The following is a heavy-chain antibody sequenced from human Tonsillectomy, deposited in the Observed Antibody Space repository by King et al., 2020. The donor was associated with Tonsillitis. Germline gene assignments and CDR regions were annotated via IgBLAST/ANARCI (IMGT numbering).Heavy chain of an antibody. Sequence: VQLQESGPGLVKPSETLSLTCTVSGGSISSYYWSWIRQPAGKGLEWIGRIYTSGSTNYNPSLKSRVTMSVDTSKNQFSLKLSSVTAADTAVYYCARVYSSSWYYYYYGMDVWGQGTTVTVSS. J-gene: IGHJ6*02. CDR1: GGSISSYY. D-gene: IGHD6-13*01. V-gene: IGHV4-4*07. CDR2: IYTSGST. CDR3: ARVYSSSWYYYYYGMDV.